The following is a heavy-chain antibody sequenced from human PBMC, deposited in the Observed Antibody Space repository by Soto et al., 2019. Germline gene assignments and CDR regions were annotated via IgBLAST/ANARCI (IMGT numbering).Heavy chain of an antibody. J-gene: IGHJ6*02. CDR3: AKDHLPSSWLQNYYYYGMDV. CDR1: GFTFDDYA. D-gene: IGHD6-13*01. CDR2: ISWDGGST. Sequence: PGGSLRLSCAASGFTFDDYAMHWVRQAPGKGLEWVSLISWDGGSTYYADSVKGRFTISRDNSKNSLYLQMNSLRAEDTALYYCAKDHLPSSWLQNYYYYGMDVWGQGTTVTVS. V-gene: IGHV3-43D*04.